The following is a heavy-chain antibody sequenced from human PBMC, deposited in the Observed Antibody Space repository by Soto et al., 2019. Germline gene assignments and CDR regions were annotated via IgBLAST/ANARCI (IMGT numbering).Heavy chain of an antibody. D-gene: IGHD2-15*01. CDR1: GFTFSTYG. CDR2: IWYDGSNK. J-gene: IGHJ6*02. Sequence: ESGGGVVQPGRSLRLSCAASGFTFSTYGMHWVRQAPDKGLEWVAVIWYDGSNKYYADSVKSRLTISRDNSKNTLYLQMNCLRAEDTAVYYCASEYCSGGRCYYCGMDVWGQGTTVTVSS. CDR3: ASEYCSGGRCYYCGMDV. V-gene: IGHV3-33*01.